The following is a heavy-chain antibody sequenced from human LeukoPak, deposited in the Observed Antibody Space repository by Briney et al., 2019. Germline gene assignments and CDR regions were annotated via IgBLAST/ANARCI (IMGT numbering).Heavy chain of an antibody. J-gene: IGHJ4*02. Sequence: PGRSLRLSCAASGFTFSSYAMHWVRQAPGKGLECVSAITGDGATTYYADSVRGRFTISRDNSENTLYLQMNNLRAEDTAIYYCAKAYGTNGYYQLPIDFWGQGTLVTVSS. CDR3: AKAYGTNGYYQLPIDF. D-gene: IGHD3-22*01. V-gene: IGHV3-23*01. CDR1: GFTFSSYA. CDR2: ITGDGATT.